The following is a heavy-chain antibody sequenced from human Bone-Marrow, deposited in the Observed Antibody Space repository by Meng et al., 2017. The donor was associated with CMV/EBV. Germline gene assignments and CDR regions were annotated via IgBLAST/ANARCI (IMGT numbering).Heavy chain of an antibody. J-gene: IGHJ4*02. CDR3: AHYLQSYYDFWSGYYRGSRFDY. CDR1: GVG. D-gene: IGHD3-3*01. Sequence: GVGVGWIRQPPGKALEWLALIYWNDDKRYSPSLKSRLTITKDTSKNQVVLTMTNMDPVDTATYYCAHYLQSYYDFWSGYYRGSRFDYWGQGTLVTVSS. V-gene: IGHV2-5*01. CDR2: IYWNDDK.